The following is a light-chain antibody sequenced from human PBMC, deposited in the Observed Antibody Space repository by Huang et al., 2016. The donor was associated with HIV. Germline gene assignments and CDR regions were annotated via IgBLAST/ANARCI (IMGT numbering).Light chain of an antibody. J-gene: IGKJ2*01. V-gene: IGKV1-5*03. Sequence: DIQMTQSPSTLSASVGDRVIITCRASQSISNWLAWYHQKPGKAPKLLIYKASSLESGVPSRFSVSGSGTEFTLTISSLQPDDFATYYCQQYISYSYTFGQGTKLEIK. CDR3: QQYISYSYT. CDR2: KAS. CDR1: QSISNW.